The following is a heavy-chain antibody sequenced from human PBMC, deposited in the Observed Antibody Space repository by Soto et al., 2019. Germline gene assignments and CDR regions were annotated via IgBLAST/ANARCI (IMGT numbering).Heavy chain of an antibody. V-gene: IGHV1-18*01. D-gene: IGHD4-17*01. CDR1: GYTFTSYG. CDR3: ARDRMTTVTTAWYYGMDV. J-gene: IGHJ6*02. CDR2: ISAYNGNT. Sequence: QVQLVQSGAEVKKPGASVKVSCKASGYTFTSYGISWVRQAPGQGLEWMGWISAYNGNTNYAQKLQGRDTMTTDTSTSTAYMELRSLRSDDTAVYYCARDRMTTVTTAWYYGMDVWGQGTTVTVSS.